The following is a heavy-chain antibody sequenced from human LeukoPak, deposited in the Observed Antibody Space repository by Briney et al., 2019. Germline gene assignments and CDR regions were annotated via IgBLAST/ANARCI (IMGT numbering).Heavy chain of an antibody. CDR2: FDPEDGET. CDR3: ATENEYSSGLSHGGFDY. J-gene: IGHJ4*02. D-gene: IGHD6-19*01. CDR1: GYTLTELS. Sequence: ASVKVSCKVSGYTLTELSMHWVRQAPGKGLEWMGGFDPEDGETIYAQKFQGRVTMTEDTSTDTAYMELSSLRSEDTAVYYCATENEYSSGLSHGGFDYWGQGTLVTVSS. V-gene: IGHV1-24*01.